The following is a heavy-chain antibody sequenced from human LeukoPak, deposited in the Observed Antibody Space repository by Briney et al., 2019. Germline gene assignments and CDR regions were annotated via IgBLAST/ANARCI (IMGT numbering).Heavy chain of an antibody. CDR1: GGSFSGYY. Sequence: PSETLSLTCAVYGGSFSGYYWSWIRQPPGKGLEWVGEINHSGSTNYNPSLKSRVTISVDTSKNQFSLKLSPVTAADTAVYYCARGWGAWGQGTLVTVSS. V-gene: IGHV4-34*01. CDR3: ARGWGA. D-gene: IGHD3-16*01. J-gene: IGHJ4*02. CDR2: INHSGST.